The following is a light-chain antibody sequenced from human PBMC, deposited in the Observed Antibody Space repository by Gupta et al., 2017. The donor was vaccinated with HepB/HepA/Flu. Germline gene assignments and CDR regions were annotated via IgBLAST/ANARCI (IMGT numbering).Light chain of an antibody. CDR2: DAS. CDR3: QQYENLPMCS. V-gene: IGKV1-33*01. J-gene: IGKJ2*04. Sequence: DIQMTQSPSSLSASVGDRVTITCQASQDISNYLNWYQQKPGKAPKLLIYDASNLETGVPSRFSGSGYGTDFTFTISSRQPEDIAPYYCQQYENLPMCSFGQGTKLEIK. CDR1: QDISNY.